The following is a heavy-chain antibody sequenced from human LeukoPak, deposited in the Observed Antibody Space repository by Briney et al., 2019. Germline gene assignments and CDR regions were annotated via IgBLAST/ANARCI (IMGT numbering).Heavy chain of an antibody. CDR1: GFTVNSNY. CDR2: IFDGGST. CDR3: ARVLSDSTGWYHFDY. D-gene: IGHD6-19*01. Sequence: GGSLRLSCAASGFTVNSNYMGWVRQAPGKGLEWVSVIFDGGSTYYADSVKGRFTISRDTSRNTLYLQMNSLRAEDTAVYYCARVLSDSTGWYHFDYWGQGTLVTVSS. J-gene: IGHJ4*02. V-gene: IGHV3-53*01.